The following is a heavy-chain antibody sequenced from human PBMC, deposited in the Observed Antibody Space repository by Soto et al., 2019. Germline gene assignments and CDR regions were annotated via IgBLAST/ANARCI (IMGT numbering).Heavy chain of an antibody. CDR3: AREQGDWNTYHYYNGMDV. D-gene: IGHD1-1*01. Sequence: QLQLQESGPGLVKPSQTLSLTCTVSGGSISSGGYYWSWIRQHPGKGLEWIGYIYYSGSTYYNPCRECRVTRPEDTAKSQVALKLSAVTAADTAVYDGAREQGDWNTYHYYNGMDVWGQGITVTVSS. V-gene: IGHV4-31*03. CDR2: IYYSGST. J-gene: IGHJ6*02. CDR1: GGSISSGGYY.